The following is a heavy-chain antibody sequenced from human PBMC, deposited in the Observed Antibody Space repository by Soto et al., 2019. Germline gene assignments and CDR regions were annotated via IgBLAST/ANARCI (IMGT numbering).Heavy chain of an antibody. J-gene: IGHJ6*02. D-gene: IGHD1-1*01. CDR2: IIPIFDTA. Sequence: QVQLVQSGAELRKPGSSVKVSCKASGGTFSDSTINWVRQAPGQRLEGMGGIIPIFDTANYAEKFQGRVTITADESTSTSFMEVSSLRSEDTAVYYCARNGTLTGYSYGMDVWGQGTMVTVSS. CDR1: GGTFSDST. CDR3: ARNGTLTGYSYGMDV. V-gene: IGHV1-69*01.